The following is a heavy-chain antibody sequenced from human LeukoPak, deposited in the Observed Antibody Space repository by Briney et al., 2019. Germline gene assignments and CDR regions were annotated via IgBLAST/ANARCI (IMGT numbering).Heavy chain of an antibody. D-gene: IGHD5-18*01. V-gene: IGHV3-23*01. J-gene: IGHJ6*02. CDR2: ISGSGGST. CDR1: GFTFSSYA. CDR3: AGGYSYGQKLYCGMDF. Sequence: GSLRLSCAASGFTFSSYAMSWVRQAPGKGLEWVSAISGSGGSTYYADSVKGRFTISRDNSKNTLYLQMNSLRAEDTAVYYCAGGYSYGQKLYCGMDFCSQGTTVTVSS.